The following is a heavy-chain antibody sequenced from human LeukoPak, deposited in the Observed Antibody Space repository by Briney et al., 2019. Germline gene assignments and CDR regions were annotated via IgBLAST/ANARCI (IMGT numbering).Heavy chain of an antibody. J-gene: IGHJ3*01. CDR2: INHSGST. D-gene: IGHD3-22*01. CDR3: VGAKQWLSFDL. Sequence: SETLSLTCAVYGGSFSGYYWSWIRQPPGKGLEWVGEINHSGSTNYNPSLRSRVTISVDTSMNLFSLRLTSVTAADTAVYYCVGAKQWLSFDLWGQGTMVTVSS. V-gene: IGHV4-34*01. CDR1: GGSFSGYY.